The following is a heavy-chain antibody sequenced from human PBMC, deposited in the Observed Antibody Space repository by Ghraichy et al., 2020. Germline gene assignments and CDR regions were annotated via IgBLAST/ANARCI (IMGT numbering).Heavy chain of an antibody. CDR3: ARDVRWFDY. CDR2: IKQDGSGI. CDR1: GFTVSDYW. D-gene: IGHD3-10*02. J-gene: IGHJ4*02. V-gene: IGHV3-7*01. Sequence: GGSLRLSCVASGFTVSDYWMTWVRQAPGKGLEWVGDIKQDGSGIKYMDSVRGRFTISRDNARNSVYLKMNSLRADDTGVYYCARDVRWFDYWGQGTLVGVSS.